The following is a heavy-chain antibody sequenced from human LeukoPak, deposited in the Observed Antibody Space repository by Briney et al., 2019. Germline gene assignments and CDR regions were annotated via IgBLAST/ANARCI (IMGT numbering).Heavy chain of an antibody. D-gene: IGHD5-24*01. V-gene: IGHV3-23*01. Sequence: GGSLRLSCAASGFTFNTYAMNWVRQAPGKGLEWVSVIIGNGGDIHYAGSVRGRFTISRDNSKNTLHLQMNSLRVEDTAVYYCAKDRIPDGRYSIDFWGPGTLVTVSS. CDR1: GFTFNTYA. J-gene: IGHJ4*02. CDR2: IIGNGGDI. CDR3: AKDRIPDGRYSIDF.